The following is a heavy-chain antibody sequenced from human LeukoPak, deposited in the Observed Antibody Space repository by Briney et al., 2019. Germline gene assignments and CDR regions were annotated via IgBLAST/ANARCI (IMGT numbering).Heavy chain of an antibody. CDR1: GFTFSGFW. CDR3: AREYGEYSSGWFGY. Sequence: AGGSLRLSCAASGFTFSGFWMSWVRQAPGKGLEWVAVISYDGSNKYYADSVKGRFTISRDNSKNTLYLQMNSLRAEDTAVYYCAREYGEYSSGWFGYWGQGTLVTVSS. J-gene: IGHJ4*02. CDR2: ISYDGSNK. D-gene: IGHD6-19*01. V-gene: IGHV3-30*01.